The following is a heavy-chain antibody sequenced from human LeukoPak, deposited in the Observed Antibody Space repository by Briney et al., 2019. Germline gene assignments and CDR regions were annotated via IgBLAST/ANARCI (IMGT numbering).Heavy chain of an antibody. CDR3: ARVGDIVLMVYARAYYFDY. CDR2: ISAYNGNT. D-gene: IGHD2-8*01. Sequence: ASVKVSCKASGYTFTRYGISWVRQAPGQGLEWMGWISAYNGNTNYAQKLQGRVTMTTDTSTSTAYMELRSLRSDDTAVYHCARVGDIVLMVYARAYYFDYWGQGTLVTVSS. CDR1: GYTFTRYG. J-gene: IGHJ4*02. V-gene: IGHV1-18*01.